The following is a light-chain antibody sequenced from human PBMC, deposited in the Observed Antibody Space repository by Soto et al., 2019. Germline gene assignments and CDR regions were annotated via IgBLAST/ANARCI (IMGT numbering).Light chain of an antibody. J-gene: IGLJ1*01. Sequence: QSALTQPPSVSAAPGQKVTISCSGSSSSSHIGHHSVSWYQRLPGTAPKLLIYDNDQRPSGIPARFSGSKSATSATLDITGLQTGDEADYYCGTWDTGLRAYVLGTGTKVTVL. V-gene: IGLV1-51*01. CDR2: DND. CDR3: GTWDTGLRAYV. CDR1: SSSSHIGHHS.